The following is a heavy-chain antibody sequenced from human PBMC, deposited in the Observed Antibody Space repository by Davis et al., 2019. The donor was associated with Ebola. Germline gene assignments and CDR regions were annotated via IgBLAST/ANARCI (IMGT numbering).Heavy chain of an antibody. V-gene: IGHV4-59*02. Sequence: PSETLSLTCTVSGGSVSSYYWSWIRQPPGKGLEWIGYIYYSGSTNYDPSLKSRVTISVDTSRNQFSLKLSSVTAADTAVYYCARVIYYDSSAPSWYFDLWGRGTLVTVSS. CDR1: GGSVSSYY. J-gene: IGHJ2*01. CDR2: IYYSGST. D-gene: IGHD3-22*01. CDR3: ARVIYYDSSAPSWYFDL.